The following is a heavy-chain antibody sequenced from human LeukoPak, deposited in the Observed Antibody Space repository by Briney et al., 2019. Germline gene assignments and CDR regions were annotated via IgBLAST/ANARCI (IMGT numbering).Heavy chain of an antibody. V-gene: IGHV4-39*07. CDR1: GGSISSSSYY. CDR2: IYYSGST. CDR3: ARGRRIAARPKGQTKNNWFDP. Sequence: ASETLSLTCTVSGGSISSSSYYWGWIRQPPGKGLEWIGSIYYSGSTYYNPSLKSRVTISVDTSKNQFSLKLSSVTAADTAVYYCARGRRIAARPKGQTKNNWFDPWGQGTLVTVSS. D-gene: IGHD6-6*01. J-gene: IGHJ5*02.